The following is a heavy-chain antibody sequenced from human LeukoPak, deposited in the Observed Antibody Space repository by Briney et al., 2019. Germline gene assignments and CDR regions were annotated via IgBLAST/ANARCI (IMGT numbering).Heavy chain of an antibody. D-gene: IGHD6-19*01. CDR2: IYYSGST. CDR3: ASEAMADDAFDI. CDR1: GGSISSYY. Sequence: SETLSLTCTVSGGSISSYYWSWIRQPPGKGLEWIGYIYYSGSTNYNPSLKSRVHISVDRSKNQFSLKLSSVTAAHTAVYYCASEAMADDAFDIWGQGTMVTVSS. V-gene: IGHV4-59*08. J-gene: IGHJ3*02.